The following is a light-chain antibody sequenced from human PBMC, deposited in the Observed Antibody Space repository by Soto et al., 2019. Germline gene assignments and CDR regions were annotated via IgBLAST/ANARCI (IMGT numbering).Light chain of an antibody. V-gene: IGKV3-15*01. CDR3: QQYNNWPFT. J-gene: IGKJ3*01. CDR1: QSVSSN. Sequence: EIVMTQSPATLSVSPGERATLSCRASQSVSSNLAWYQQKPGQAPRLLIYGASTRATGIPARFRGSGSGTESTLTISSLQSEDFAVYYCQQYNNWPFTFGPATKVDIK. CDR2: GAS.